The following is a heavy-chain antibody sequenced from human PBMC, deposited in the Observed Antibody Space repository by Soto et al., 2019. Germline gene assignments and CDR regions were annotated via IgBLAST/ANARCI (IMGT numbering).Heavy chain of an antibody. V-gene: IGHV2-5*02. CDR3: AHGYHAILTCNYYWYFDL. CDR2: IYWDNDK. D-gene: IGHD3-9*01. J-gene: IGHJ2*01. Sequence: QITLKESGPTLVKPTQTLTLTCTFSGFSLSTSGVGVGWIRQPPGKALEWLALIYWDNDKRYSPSLKSRLTIRKATPKITVVLTMTVMDPVDTATYYRAHGYHAILTCNYYWYFDLWGRGTLVTVSS. CDR1: GFSLSTSGVG.